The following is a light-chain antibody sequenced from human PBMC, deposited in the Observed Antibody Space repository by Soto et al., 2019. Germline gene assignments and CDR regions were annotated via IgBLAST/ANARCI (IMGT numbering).Light chain of an antibody. Sequence: QSALTQPASVSGSPGQSITISCTGTSSDVGSYNLVSWYQQHPGKAPKVMIYEGSKRPSRVSNRFSGSKSDNTASLTISGLEAEDEADYYCCSYAGSSTVVFGGGTTVTVL. CDR2: EGS. CDR3: CSYAGSSTVV. CDR1: SSDVGSYNL. J-gene: IGLJ2*01. V-gene: IGLV2-23*01.